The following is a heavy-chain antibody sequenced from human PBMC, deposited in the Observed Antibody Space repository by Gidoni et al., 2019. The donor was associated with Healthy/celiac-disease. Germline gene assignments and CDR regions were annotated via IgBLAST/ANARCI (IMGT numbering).Heavy chain of an antibody. D-gene: IGHD4-17*01. V-gene: IGHV4-31*03. CDR1: GGSISSGGYY. CDR2: IYYSGST. CDR3: ARGDGDYQAAQGGWFDP. J-gene: IGHJ5*02. Sequence: QVQLQESGPGLVKPSQTLSLTCTVSGGSISSGGYYWSWIRQHPGKGLEWIGYIYYSGSTYYNPSLKSRVTISVDTSKNQFSLKLSSVTAADTAVYYCARGDGDYQAAQGGWFDPWGQGTLVTVSS.